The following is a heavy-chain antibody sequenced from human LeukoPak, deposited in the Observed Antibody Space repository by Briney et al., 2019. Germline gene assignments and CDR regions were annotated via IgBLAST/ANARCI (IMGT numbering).Heavy chain of an antibody. D-gene: IGHD6-13*01. V-gene: IGHV1-69*01. Sequence: GSSVKVPCKASGGTFSSYAISWVRQAPGQGLEWMGGIIPIFGTANYAQKFQGRVTITADESTSTAYMELSSLRSEDTAVYYCATIRAGYSSSWYGYWDYWGQGTLVTVSS. CDR2: IIPIFGTA. CDR1: GGTFSSYA. CDR3: ATIRAGYSSSWYGYWDY. J-gene: IGHJ4*02.